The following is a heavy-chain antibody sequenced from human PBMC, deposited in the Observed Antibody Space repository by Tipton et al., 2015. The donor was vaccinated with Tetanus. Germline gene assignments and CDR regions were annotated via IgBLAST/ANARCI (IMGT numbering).Heavy chain of an antibody. Sequence: LRLSCTVSGGSISGSSYYWGWIRQPPGKGLEWIGSIYYSGSSYYNPTLKSRVTISVNPSKNQFSLKLDSVTAADAAVYYCARPGVGGYTGYYFDFWGQGTVVTVSS. D-gene: IGHD5-12*01. CDR3: ARPGVGGYTGYYFDF. CDR2: IYYSGSS. CDR1: GGSISGSSYY. V-gene: IGHV4-39*01. J-gene: IGHJ4*02.